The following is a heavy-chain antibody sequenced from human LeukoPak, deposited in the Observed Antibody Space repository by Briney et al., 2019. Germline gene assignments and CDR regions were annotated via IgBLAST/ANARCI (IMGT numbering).Heavy chain of an antibody. J-gene: IGHJ3*01. D-gene: IGHD2-15*01. Sequence: PGGSLRLSCAASGFTVSSNYMSWVRQAPGKGRGWVSVIYSGGTTKYADSVKGRFTISRDNSKNTLYLQMTSLRAEDTAVYYCARSVVDYSDAFDLWGQGTMVTVSS. CDR1: GFTVSSNY. CDR2: IYSGGTT. V-gene: IGHV3-53*01. CDR3: ARSVVDYSDAFDL.